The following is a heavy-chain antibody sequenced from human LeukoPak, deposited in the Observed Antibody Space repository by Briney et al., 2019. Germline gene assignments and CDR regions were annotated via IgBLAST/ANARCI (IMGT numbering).Heavy chain of an antibody. CDR1: GGTFSSYA. CDR3: ARSYSSSWYGGVSVY. V-gene: IGHV1-69*05. Sequence: GSSVKVSCKASGGTFSSYAISWVRQAPGQGLELRGGIIPIFGTANYAQKFQGRVTITTDESTSTAYMELSSLRSEDTAVYYCARSYSSSWYGGVSVYWGQGTLVTVSS. D-gene: IGHD6-13*01. J-gene: IGHJ4*02. CDR2: IIPIFGTA.